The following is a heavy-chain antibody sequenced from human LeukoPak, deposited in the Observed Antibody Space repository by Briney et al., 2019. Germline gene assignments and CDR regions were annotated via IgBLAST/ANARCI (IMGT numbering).Heavy chain of an antibody. Sequence: GGSLRLSCAASGFTVSSSYMSWVRQAPGKGLEWVSVIYSGGSTKYADSVKGRFTISRDNSRNTLYLEMNSLRAEDTAVYYCAGYSSFDCWGQGTLVTVSS. CDR3: AGYSSFDC. V-gene: IGHV3-53*01. D-gene: IGHD3-22*01. CDR2: IYSGGST. J-gene: IGHJ4*02. CDR1: GFTVSSSY.